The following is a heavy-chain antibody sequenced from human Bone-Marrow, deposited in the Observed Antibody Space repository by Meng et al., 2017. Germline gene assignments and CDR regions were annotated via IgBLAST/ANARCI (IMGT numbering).Heavy chain of an antibody. V-gene: IGHV3-73*01. CDR2: IRSKANSYAT. J-gene: IGHJ6*01. CDR3: TRPENTDYGDYAYSYYYGMDV. CDR1: GFTFSGSA. Sequence: GGSLRLSCAASGFTFSGSAMHWVRQASGKGLEWVGRIRSKANSYATAYAASVKGRFTISRDDSKNTAYLQMNSLKTEDTAVYYCTRPENTDYGDYAYSYYYGMDVWGQGTTVTGAS. D-gene: IGHD4-17*01.